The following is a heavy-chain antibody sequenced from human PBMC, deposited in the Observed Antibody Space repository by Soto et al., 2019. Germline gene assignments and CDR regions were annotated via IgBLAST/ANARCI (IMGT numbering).Heavy chain of an antibody. D-gene: IGHD4-17*01. V-gene: IGHV1-18*01. J-gene: IGHJ6*02. CDR3: ASWANDYGDYLGEYYYGMDV. Sequence: ASVKVSCKASGYMFTSYGISWVRQAPGQGLEWMGWISAYNGNTNYAQKFQGRVTMTTDTSTSTAYMELRSLRSDDTAVYYCASWANDYGDYLGEYYYGMDVWGQGTTVTVSS. CDR1: GYMFTSYG. CDR2: ISAYNGNT.